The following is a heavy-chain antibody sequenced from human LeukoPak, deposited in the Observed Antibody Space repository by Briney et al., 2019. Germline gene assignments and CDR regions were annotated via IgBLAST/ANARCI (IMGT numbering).Heavy chain of an antibody. CDR3: ARDTYYDFWSGYYFDP. CDR1: GGSFSGYY. D-gene: IGHD3-3*01. V-gene: IGHV4-4*07. CDR2: IYTSGST. J-gene: IGHJ5*02. Sequence: SETLSLTCAVYGGSFSGYYWSWIRQPAGKGLEWIGRIYTSGSTNYNPSLKSRVTMSVDTSKNQFSLKLSSVTAADTAVYYCARDTYYDFWSGYYFDPWGQGTLVTVSS.